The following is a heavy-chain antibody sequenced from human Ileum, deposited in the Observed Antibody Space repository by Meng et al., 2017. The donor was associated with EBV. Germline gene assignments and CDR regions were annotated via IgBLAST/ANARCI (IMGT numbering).Heavy chain of an antibody. CDR3: ARERGGGDRGIQ. Sequence: QVQLQESGPGLVKLSATLSLNCPASNGSVSSYGYYWTWIRQPPGKGLEWIGYMSYTGSTNYKSTLKSRVTISVDKSKNQFSLKLSSVTAADTAVYYCARERGGGDRGIQWGQGTLVTV. CDR2: MSYTGST. V-gene: IGHV4-61*08. D-gene: IGHD2-21*02. CDR1: NGSVSSYGYY. J-gene: IGHJ4*02.